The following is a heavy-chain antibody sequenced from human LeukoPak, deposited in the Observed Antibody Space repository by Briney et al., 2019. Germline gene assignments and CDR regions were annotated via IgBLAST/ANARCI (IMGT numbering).Heavy chain of an antibody. Sequence: GGSLRLSCAASGFTFDDYAMHWVRQAPGKGLERVSGISWNSGSIGYADSVKGRFTISRDNAKNSLYLQMNSLRAEDMALYYCAKGLKGIAAAGFDYWGQGTLVTVSS. V-gene: IGHV3-9*03. D-gene: IGHD6-13*01. CDR1: GFTFDDYA. CDR3: AKGLKGIAAAGFDY. CDR2: ISWNSGSI. J-gene: IGHJ4*02.